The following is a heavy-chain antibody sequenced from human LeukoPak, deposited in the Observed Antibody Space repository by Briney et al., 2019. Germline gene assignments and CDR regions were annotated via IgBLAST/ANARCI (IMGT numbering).Heavy chain of an antibody. J-gene: IGHJ6*03. D-gene: IGHD6-19*01. CDR3: ARNIAVAGRGDYMDV. V-gene: IGHV4-59*08. CDR1: SGSISSYY. CDR2: IYYSGST. Sequence: SETLSLTCTVSSGSISSYYWSWIRQPPGKGLEWIGYIYYSGSTNYNPSLKSRVTISVDTSKNQFSLKLSSVTAADTAVYYCARNIAVAGRGDYMDVWGKGTTVTISS.